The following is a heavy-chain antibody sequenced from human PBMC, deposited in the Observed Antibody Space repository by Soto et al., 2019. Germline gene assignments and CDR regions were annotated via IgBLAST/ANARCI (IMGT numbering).Heavy chain of an antibody. V-gene: IGHV3-23*01. CDR2: ISGSGGST. D-gene: IGHD3-10*01. CDR3: AKDVTMVRGVSPFDY. Sequence: GGSLRLSCAASGFTFSSYAMSWVRQAPGKGLEWVSAISGSGGSTYYADSVKGRFTISRDNSKNTLYLQMNSLRAEDTAVYYCAKDVTMVRGVSPFDYWGQGTLVTVSS. J-gene: IGHJ4*02. CDR1: GFTFSSYA.